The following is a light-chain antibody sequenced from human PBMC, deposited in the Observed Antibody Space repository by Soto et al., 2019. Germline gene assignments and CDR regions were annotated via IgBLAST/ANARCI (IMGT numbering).Light chain of an antibody. CDR2: DAS. V-gene: IGKV3-20*01. CDR3: QQYVRSPPSLT. CDR1: QSVSSSY. Sequence: ETVLTQSPGTLSLSPGERATLSCRASQSVSSSYLAWYQQKPGQAPRLLIYDASSRATGIPDRFSGSGSGTDFTLTISRLEPEDFAVYYGQQYVRSPPSLTFGHGTKVEIK. J-gene: IGKJ1*01.